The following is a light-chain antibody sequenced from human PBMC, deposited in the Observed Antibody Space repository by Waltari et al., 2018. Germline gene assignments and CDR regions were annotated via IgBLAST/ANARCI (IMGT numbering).Light chain of an antibody. V-gene: IGKV3-20*01. CDR2: GAS. J-gene: IGKJ4*01. CDR1: QTFSSSS. Sequence: EIVLKQSPGTLSLSPGERATLHCRASQTFSSSSLACYHQKPGQAPRLLIYGASTRAAGSPVRFSGSGSGTDFTLTISRLEPEDFAVYYCQHYGTSPPLTFGGGTKVEIK. CDR3: QHYGTSPPLT.